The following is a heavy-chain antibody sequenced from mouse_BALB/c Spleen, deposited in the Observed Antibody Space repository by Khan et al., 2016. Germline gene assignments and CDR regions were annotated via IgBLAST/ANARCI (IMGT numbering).Heavy chain of an antibody. CDR2: SYPGDGDT. Sequence: QVQRQQSGAESVRPGSSVKISCKASGYAFSGYWMNWVKQRPGQGLEWIGQSYPGDGDTNYNGKFKGKATLNEDKSSSTAYMQLSSLTSEDSAVYFCARATPFASCGQGTLLTVSA. J-gene: IGHJ3*01. V-gene: IGHV1-80*01. D-gene: IGHD1-1*01. CDR3: ARATPFAS. CDR1: GYAFSGYW.